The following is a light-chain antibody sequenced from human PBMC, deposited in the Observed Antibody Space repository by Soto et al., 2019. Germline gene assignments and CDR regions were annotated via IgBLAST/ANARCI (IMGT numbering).Light chain of an antibody. CDR2: AAS. Sequence: DIQMTQSPSSLSASVGDRVTITCRASQSISSYLNWYQQKPGKAPKLLIYAASSLHSGVPSRFSGSGSGTDFTLTISSLQPEDFATYYCQQSYRTGPLTFGQGTKVEIK. V-gene: IGKV1-39*01. J-gene: IGKJ1*01. CDR3: QQSYRTGPLT. CDR1: QSISSY.